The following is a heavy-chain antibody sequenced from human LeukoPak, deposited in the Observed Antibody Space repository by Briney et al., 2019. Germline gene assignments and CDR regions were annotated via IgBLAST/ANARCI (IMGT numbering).Heavy chain of an antibody. CDR3: ARQSSLLRNFDWEYDYWYFDL. Sequence: KASETLSLTCAVSGGSISSSNWWSWVRQPPGKGLEWIGSIYYSGTTYSNPSLQSRVTISVDTSKNQFSLKLSSVTAADTAVYYCARQSSLLRNFDWEYDYWYFDLCGRGTLVTVSS. V-gene: IGHV4-39*01. CDR2: IYYSGTT. CDR1: GGSISSSNW. J-gene: IGHJ2*01. D-gene: IGHD3-9*01.